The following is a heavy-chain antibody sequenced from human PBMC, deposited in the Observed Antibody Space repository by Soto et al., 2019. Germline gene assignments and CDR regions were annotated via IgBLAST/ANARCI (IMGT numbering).Heavy chain of an antibody. CDR1: GGSISSGGYY. Sequence: SETLSLTCTVSGGSISSGGYYWSWIRQHPGKGLEWIGYIYHSGSTYYNPSLKSRVTISVDTSKNQFSLKLSSVTAADTAVYYCARVPGYYDSSGYSNWGQGTLVTVSS. J-gene: IGHJ4*02. CDR2: IYHSGST. D-gene: IGHD3-22*01. V-gene: IGHV4-31*03. CDR3: ARVPGYYDSSGYSN.